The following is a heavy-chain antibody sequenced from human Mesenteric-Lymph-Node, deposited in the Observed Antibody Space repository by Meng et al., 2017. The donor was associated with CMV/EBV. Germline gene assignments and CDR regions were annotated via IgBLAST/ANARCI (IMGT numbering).Heavy chain of an antibody. CDR2: ITESGDTR. Sequence: SGFIFSSYAMSWVRQAPGKGLEWVSSITESGDTRFYADSVKGRFTTSRDNSKSTLYLQMNSLRADDTAIYYCAKDLTMVGPRRFDYWGQGTLVTVSS. J-gene: IGHJ4*02. D-gene: IGHD3-10*01. CDR1: GFIFSSYA. V-gene: IGHV3-23*01. CDR3: AKDLTMVGPRRFDY.